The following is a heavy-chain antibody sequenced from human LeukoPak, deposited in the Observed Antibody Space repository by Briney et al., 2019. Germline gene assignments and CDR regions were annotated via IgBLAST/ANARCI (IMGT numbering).Heavy chain of an antibody. V-gene: IGHV1-3*01. CDR3: ARDSIAGFDY. D-gene: IGHD6-13*01. Sequence: KFQGRVTITRDTSASTAYMELSSLRSEDTAVYYCARDSIAGFDYWGQGTLVTVSP. J-gene: IGHJ4*02.